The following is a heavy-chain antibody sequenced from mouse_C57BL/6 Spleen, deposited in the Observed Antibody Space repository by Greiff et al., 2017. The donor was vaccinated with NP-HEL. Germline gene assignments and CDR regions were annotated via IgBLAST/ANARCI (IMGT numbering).Heavy chain of an antibody. J-gene: IGHJ4*01. CDR2: IWSGGST. D-gene: IGHD2-3*01. CDR3: ARNGVYDGYYGYAMDY. Sequence: VQLQQSGPGLVQPSQSLSITCTVSGFSLTSYGVHWVRQSPGKGLEWLGVIWSGGSTDYNAAFISRLSISKHNSKSQVFFKMNSLQADDTAIYYCARNGVYDGYYGYAMDYWGQGTSVTVSS. CDR1: GFSLTSYG. V-gene: IGHV2-2*01.